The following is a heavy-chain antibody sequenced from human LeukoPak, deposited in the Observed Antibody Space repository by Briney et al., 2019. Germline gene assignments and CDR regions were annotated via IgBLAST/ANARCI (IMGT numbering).Heavy chain of an antibody. J-gene: IGHJ4*02. Sequence: PGGSLRLSCAASGFTFSSYAMSWVRQAPGMGLEWVSAISGSGGSTYYADSVKGRFTISRDNSKNTLYLQMNSLRAEDTAVYYCAKDRFADSSGYPNFDYWGQGTLVTVSS. CDR1: GFTFSSYA. D-gene: IGHD3-22*01. CDR2: ISGSGGST. V-gene: IGHV3-23*01. CDR3: AKDRFADSSGYPNFDY.